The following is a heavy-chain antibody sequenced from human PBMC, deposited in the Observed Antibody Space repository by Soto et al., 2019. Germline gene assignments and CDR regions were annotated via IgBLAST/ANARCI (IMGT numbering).Heavy chain of an antibody. CDR3: ARGPQEFIAATPEADDY. CDR1: GFTFSSYA. J-gene: IGHJ4*02. Sequence: PGGSLRLSCAASGFTFSSYAMHWVRQAPGKGLEYVSAISSNGGSTYYANSVKGRFTISRDNSKNTLYLQMGSLRAEDMAVYYCARGPQEFIAATPEADDYWGQGTLVTVSS. CDR2: ISSNGGST. V-gene: IGHV3-64*01. D-gene: IGHD6-13*01.